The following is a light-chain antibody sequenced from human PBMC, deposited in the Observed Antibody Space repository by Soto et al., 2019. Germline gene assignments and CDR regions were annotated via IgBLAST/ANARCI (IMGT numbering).Light chain of an antibody. CDR2: LNSDGSH. CDR1: SGHSSYA. J-gene: IGLJ2*01. Sequence: QLVLTQSPSASAPLGASVKLTCTLTSGHSSYAIAWHQQQPEKGPRYLMKLNSDGSHNKGDGIPDRFSGSSSGAERYLTISGLHSEDEADYYCQTWGTGIVVFGGGTTLTVL. CDR3: QTWGTGIVV. V-gene: IGLV4-69*01.